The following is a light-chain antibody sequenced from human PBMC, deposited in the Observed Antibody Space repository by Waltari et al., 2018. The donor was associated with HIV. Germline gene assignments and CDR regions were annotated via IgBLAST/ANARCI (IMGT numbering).Light chain of an antibody. CDR1: SGHTGYA. V-gene: IGLV4-69*01. J-gene: IGLJ3*02. CDR2: VNSDGSH. CDR3: QTWRTGLHVV. Sequence: QVVLTQSPSASASLGASVKLTCTLSSGHTGYAIAWHPQHPEQGPRLLMRVNSDGSHIKGAGIPDRFSGSGSGAERSLTISSLQSDDEADYYCQTWRTGLHVVFGGGTKLTVL.